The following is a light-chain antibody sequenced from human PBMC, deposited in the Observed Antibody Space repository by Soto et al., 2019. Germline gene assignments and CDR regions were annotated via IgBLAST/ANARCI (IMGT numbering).Light chain of an antibody. J-gene: IGKJ1*01. CDR1: QSISSW. CDR3: QHYKMYSPWT. Sequence: DIQMTQSPSTLSAYVGDRVTIICRASQSISSWLAWYQQKPGKAPKLLIYDVSSLQSGFPSRFSGSGSGTEFTLTISSLQPDDFATYYCQHYKMYSPWTFGQGTKVDNK. CDR2: DVS. V-gene: IGKV1-5*02.